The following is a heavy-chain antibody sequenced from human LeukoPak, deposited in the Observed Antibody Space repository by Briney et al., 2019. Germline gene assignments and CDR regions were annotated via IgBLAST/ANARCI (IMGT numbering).Heavy chain of an antibody. J-gene: IGHJ4*02. CDR2: VSGGGGST. V-gene: IGHV3-23*01. CDR3: AKGAVAGYQKPWVY. Sequence: GGSLRLSCAASVFILRSHAMSWVRQAWARALEWGTAVSGGGGSTYYADSVKGRFTISRDNSKNTLYLQMNSLRAEDTAVYYCAKGAVAGYQKPWVYWGQGTQVTVSS. D-gene: IGHD6-19*01. CDR1: VFILRSHA.